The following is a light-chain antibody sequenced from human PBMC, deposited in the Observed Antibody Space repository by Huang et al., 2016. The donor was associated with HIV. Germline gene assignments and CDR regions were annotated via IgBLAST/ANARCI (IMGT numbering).Light chain of an antibody. Sequence: IVLTQSPATLSWYPGERVTLSGRASQSIGNYIAWYQQHPGQSPRLLIYDTSKRAAGTPVRFRGSGSGTDFTLTISSLESEDFAVYYCQQRSSGVTFGGGTKVQVK. V-gene: IGKV3-11*01. J-gene: IGKJ4*01. CDR3: QQRSSGVT. CDR2: DTS. CDR1: QSIGNY.